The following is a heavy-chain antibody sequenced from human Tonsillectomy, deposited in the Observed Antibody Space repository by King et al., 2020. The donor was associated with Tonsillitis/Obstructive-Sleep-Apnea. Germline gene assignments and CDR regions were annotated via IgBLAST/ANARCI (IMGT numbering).Heavy chain of an antibody. Sequence: QLVQSGGGVVQPGRSLRLSCAASGFTFSSYAMHWVRQAPGKGLEWVTILSYDGSNKHYADSVKGRFTISRDNSKNTMYLQMNSLRAEDTAGYYCGRGGELYHYYNGMDVWGQGTTVTVSS. CDR2: LSYDGSNK. CDR1: GFTFSSYA. V-gene: IGHV3-30*04. J-gene: IGHJ6*02. CDR3: GRGGELYHYYNGMDV. D-gene: IGHD3-16*01.